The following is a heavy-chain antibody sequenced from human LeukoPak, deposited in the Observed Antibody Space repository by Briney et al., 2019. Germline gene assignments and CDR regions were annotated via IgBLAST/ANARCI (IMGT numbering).Heavy chain of an antibody. V-gene: IGHV3-23*01. D-gene: IGHD2-15*01. CDR1: GFTFSSYA. Sequence: GGSLRLSCAASGFTFSSYAMSWVRQAPGKGLEWVSAISGSGGSTYYADSVKGRFTISRDNSKNTLYLQMNSLRAEDTAVYYCVKGSGGSCYSTGGYWGQGTLVTVSS. J-gene: IGHJ4*02. CDR2: ISGSGGST. CDR3: VKGSGGSCYSTGGY.